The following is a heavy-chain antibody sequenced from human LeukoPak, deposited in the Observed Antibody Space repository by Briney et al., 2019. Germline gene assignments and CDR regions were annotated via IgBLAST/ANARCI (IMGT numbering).Heavy chain of an antibody. J-gene: IGHJ4*02. Sequence: PGGSLRLSCAASGFTFSSYWMHWVRQAPGKGLVWVSHINSDGSSTSYADSVKGRFTISRDNSKNTLYLQMNSLRAEDTAVYYCARDYTGSGSSYDCWGQGTLVTVSS. CDR2: INSDGSST. V-gene: IGHV3-74*01. CDR1: GFTFSSYW. CDR3: ARDYTGSGSSYDC. D-gene: IGHD3-10*01.